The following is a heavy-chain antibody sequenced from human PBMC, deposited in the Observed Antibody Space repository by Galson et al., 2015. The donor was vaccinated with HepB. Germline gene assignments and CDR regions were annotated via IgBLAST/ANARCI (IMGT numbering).Heavy chain of an antibody. D-gene: IGHD4-23*01. CDR2: ISTYDTKT. CDR3: ARDREVAVAGGDFYDY. V-gene: IGHV1-18*04. CDR1: GYNFSSFD. J-gene: IGHJ4*02. Sequence: SVKVSCKASGYNFSSFDISWVRQAPGQGLEWMGWISTYDTKTEYAQTFQGRLTMSTDPSTSTAYMELKTLRSDDTAVYYCARDREVAVAGGDFYDYWGQGTLVIVSS.